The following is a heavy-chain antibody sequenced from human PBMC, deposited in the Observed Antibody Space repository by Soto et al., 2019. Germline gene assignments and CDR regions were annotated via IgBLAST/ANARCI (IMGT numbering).Heavy chain of an antibody. J-gene: IGHJ4*02. CDR1: GGSFSGYY. D-gene: IGHD5-12*01. CDR2: INHSGST. Sequence: SETLSLTCAVYGGSFSGYYWSWIRQPPGKGLEWIGEINHSGSTNYNPSLKSRVTISVDTSKNQFSLKLSSVTAADTAVYYCAREAVDQDYFDYWGQGTLVTVSS. V-gene: IGHV4-34*01. CDR3: AREAVDQDYFDY.